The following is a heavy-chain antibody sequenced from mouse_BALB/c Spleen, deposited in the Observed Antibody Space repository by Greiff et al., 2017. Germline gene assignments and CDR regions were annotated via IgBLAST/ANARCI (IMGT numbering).Heavy chain of an antibody. Sequence: EVKVVESGGGLVKPGGSLKLSCAASGFTFSSYAMSWVRQTPEKRLEWVASISSGGSTYYPDSVKGRFTISRDNARNILYLQMSSLRSEDTAMYFCARGNPHYYGYGMDYWGQGTSGPVSA. J-gene: IGHJ4*01. CDR3: ARGNPHYYGYGMDY. CDR2: ISSGGST. CDR1: GFTFSSYA. V-gene: IGHV5-6-5*01. D-gene: IGHD1-2*01.